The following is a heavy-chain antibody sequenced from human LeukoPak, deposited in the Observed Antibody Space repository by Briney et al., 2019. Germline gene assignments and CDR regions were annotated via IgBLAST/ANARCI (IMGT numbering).Heavy chain of an antibody. CDR2: ISYDGSNK. CDR3: TTRGSGSYTFDY. V-gene: IGHV3-30*04. J-gene: IGHJ4*02. D-gene: IGHD3-10*01. Sequence: GRSLRLSCAASGFTFSSYAMHWVRQASGKGLEWVAGISYDGSNKYYADSVKGRFTISRDNSKNTLYLQMNSLRAEDTAVYYCTTRGSGSYTFDYWGQGTLVTVSS. CDR1: GFTFSSYA.